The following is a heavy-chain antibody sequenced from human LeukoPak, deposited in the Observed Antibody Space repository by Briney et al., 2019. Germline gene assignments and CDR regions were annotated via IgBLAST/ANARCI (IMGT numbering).Heavy chain of an antibody. CDR2: IYTSGST. Sequence: SETLSLTCTVCGGSISSYYWSWIRQPAGKGLEWIGRIYTSGSTNYNPSLKSRVTMSVDTSKNQFSLKLSSVTAADTAVYYCARDSGVFHDYGDYYFDYWGQGTLVTVSS. CDR1: GGSISSYY. V-gene: IGHV4-4*07. J-gene: IGHJ4*02. D-gene: IGHD4-17*01. CDR3: ARDSGVFHDYGDYYFDY.